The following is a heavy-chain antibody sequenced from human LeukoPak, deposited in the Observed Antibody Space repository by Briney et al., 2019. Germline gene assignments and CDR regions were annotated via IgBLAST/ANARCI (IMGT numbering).Heavy chain of an antibody. D-gene: IGHD3-16*01. CDR3: ARGWRGDHFDY. V-gene: IGHV4-59*01. CDR1: GDSMSISY. Sequence: SETLSLTCIVSGDSMSISYWSWIRQFPGKGLEWIGYFYHSGTDYNPSLKSRVTISGDMSKNQFSLKLSSVTAADTAMYYCARGWRGDHFDYCGQGTLVSVSS. J-gene: IGHJ4*02. CDR2: FYHSGT.